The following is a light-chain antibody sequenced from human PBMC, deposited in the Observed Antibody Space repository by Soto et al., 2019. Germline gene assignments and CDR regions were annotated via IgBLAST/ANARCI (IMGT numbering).Light chain of an antibody. CDR2: GAS. CDR1: QNVGTS. Sequence: EIVLTQSPGILSLSPGERATLSCRASQNVGTSLAWYQQIPGQPPRLLIHGASIRATGVPARFSGSGSGTDFTLTISSLEPEDFAIYYCQQRGSWPLTFGGVTKV. J-gene: IGKJ4*01. V-gene: IGKV3-11*01. CDR3: QQRGSWPLT.